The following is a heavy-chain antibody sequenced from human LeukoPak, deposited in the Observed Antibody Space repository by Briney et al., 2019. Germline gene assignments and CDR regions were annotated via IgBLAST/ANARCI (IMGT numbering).Heavy chain of an antibody. Sequence: QAGGSLRLSCAASGFTFSSHWMHWVRQDSGKGLLWVSRIDSFGNTMGYADSVKGRFTISRDNAKSTLYLHMNSLREEDTAVYYCARNNWGIDYWGRGALVTVSS. CDR1: GFTFSSHW. J-gene: IGHJ4*02. D-gene: IGHD7-27*01. CDR2: IDSFGNTM. V-gene: IGHV3-74*01. CDR3: ARNNWGIDY.